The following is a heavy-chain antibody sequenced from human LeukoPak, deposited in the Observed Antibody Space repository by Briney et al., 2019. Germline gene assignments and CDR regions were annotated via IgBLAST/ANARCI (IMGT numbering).Heavy chain of an antibody. CDR2: INHSGST. Sequence: SETLSLTCAVYGGSFSGYYWSWIRQPPGKGLEWIGEINHSGSTNYNPSLKSRVTISVDTSKNQFSLKLSSVTAADTAVYYCARSDGYSYGYWGQGTLVTVSS. D-gene: IGHD5-18*01. CDR3: ARSDGYSYGY. CDR1: GGSFSGYY. J-gene: IGHJ4*02. V-gene: IGHV4-34*01.